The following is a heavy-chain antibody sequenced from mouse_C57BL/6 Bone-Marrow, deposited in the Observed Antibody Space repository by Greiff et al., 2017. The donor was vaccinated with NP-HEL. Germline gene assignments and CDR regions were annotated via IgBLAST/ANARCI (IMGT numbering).Heavy chain of an antibody. CDR1: GYTFTTYW. CDR2: IDPSDSYT. V-gene: IGHV1-50*01. J-gene: IGHJ3*01. D-gene: IGHD1-1*01. Sequence: QVQLQQPGAELVKPGASVTLSCKASGYTFTTYWMQWVQQRPGQGLEWIGEIDPSDSYTNYNQKFKGKATLTVDTSSSTANMQLSSLTSEDSAVYYCARKAYYGRSYEFAYWGQGTLVTVSA. CDR3: ARKAYYGRSYEFAY.